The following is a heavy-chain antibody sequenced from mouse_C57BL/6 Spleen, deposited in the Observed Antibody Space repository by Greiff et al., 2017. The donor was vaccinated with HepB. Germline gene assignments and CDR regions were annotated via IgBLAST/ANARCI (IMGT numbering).Heavy chain of an antibody. CDR3: ARTPLYYDGSSSFDY. J-gene: IGHJ2*01. D-gene: IGHD1-1*01. V-gene: IGHV1-61*01. CDR2: IYPSDSET. CDR1: GYTFTSYW. Sequence: VQLQQPGAELVRPGSSVKLSCKASGYTFTSYWMDWVKQRPGQGLEWIGNIYPSDSETHYNQKFKDKATLTVDKSSSTAYMQLSSLTSEDSAVYYCARTPLYYDGSSSFDYWGQGTTLTVSS.